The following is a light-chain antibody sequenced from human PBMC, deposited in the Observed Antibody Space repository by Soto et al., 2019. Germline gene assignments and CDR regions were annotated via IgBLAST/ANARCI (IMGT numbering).Light chain of an antibody. Sequence: EILMTQSPGTLSVSPGERATLSCRASQSITSNLAWYQQRPGQAPRLLIYSASTRATGIPARFSGSGSGTEFTLTINSLQPEDSAVYYCQQCNDWPFTFGAGTKVEIK. J-gene: IGKJ4*01. V-gene: IGKV3-15*01. CDR1: QSITSN. CDR2: SAS. CDR3: QQCNDWPFT.